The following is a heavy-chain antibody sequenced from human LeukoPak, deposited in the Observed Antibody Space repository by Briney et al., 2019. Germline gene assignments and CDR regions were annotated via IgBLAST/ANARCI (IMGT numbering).Heavy chain of an antibody. CDR1: GGSFSGYY. Sequence: PSETLSLTCAVYGGSFSGYYWSWIRQPPGKGLEWIGEINHSGSTNYNPSLKSRVTISVDTSKNQFSLKLSSVTAADTAVYYCARVPRGLLWFRELRGDFDYWGQGTLVTVSS. J-gene: IGHJ4*02. CDR3: ARVPRGLLWFRELRGDFDY. CDR2: INHSGST. D-gene: IGHD3-10*01. V-gene: IGHV4-34*01.